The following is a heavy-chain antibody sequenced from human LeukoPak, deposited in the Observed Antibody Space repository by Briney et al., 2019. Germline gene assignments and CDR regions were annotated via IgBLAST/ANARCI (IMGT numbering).Heavy chain of an antibody. CDR3: ARDRIARGPDVFDI. J-gene: IGHJ3*02. D-gene: IGHD6-13*01. CDR1: GFTFSSYS. Sequence: SGGSLRLSCAASGFTFSSYSMNWVRQAPGKGLEWVSSISSSSSYIYYADSVKGRFTISRDNAKNSLYLQMNSLRDEDTAVYYCARDRIARGPDVFDIWGQGTMVTVSS. V-gene: IGHV3-21*01. CDR2: ISSSSSYI.